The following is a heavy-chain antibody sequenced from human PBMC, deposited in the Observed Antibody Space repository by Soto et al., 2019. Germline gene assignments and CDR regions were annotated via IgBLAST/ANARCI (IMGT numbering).Heavy chain of an antibody. Sequence: SSTLSPTCAVSGYSISSGYYWGWIRQPPGKGLELLGSIFHSGTTYDNPSLKSRVTISVDMSKNQFSLKLTSVTAADTAVYYCARLLDDSRGYYYFDYWGQGTLVTVSS. J-gene: IGHJ4*02. V-gene: IGHV4-38-2*01. CDR3: ARLLDDSRGYYYFDY. D-gene: IGHD3-22*01. CDR2: IFHSGTT. CDR1: GYSISSGYY.